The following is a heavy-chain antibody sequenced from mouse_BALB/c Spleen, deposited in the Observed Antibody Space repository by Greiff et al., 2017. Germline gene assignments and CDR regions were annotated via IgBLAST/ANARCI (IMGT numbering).Heavy chain of an antibody. CDR2: ISSGGSYT. Sequence: EVHLVESGGGLVKPGGSLKLSCAASGFTFSSYTMSWVRQTPEKRLEWVATISSGGSYTYYPDSVKGRFTISRDNAKNTLYLQMSSLKSEDTAMYYCTRDDLGAMDYWGQGTSVTVSS. V-gene: IGHV5-6-4*01. CDR1: GFTFSSYT. J-gene: IGHJ4*01. CDR3: TRDDLGAMDY.